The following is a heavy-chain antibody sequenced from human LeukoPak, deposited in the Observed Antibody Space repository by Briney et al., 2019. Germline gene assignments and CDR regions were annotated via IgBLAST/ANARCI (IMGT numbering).Heavy chain of an antibody. CDR1: GFTFSRHG. V-gene: IGHV3-30*03. J-gene: IGHJ4*02. CDR3: ARDRAWNYFDY. D-gene: IGHD3-3*01. CDR2: ISNDGSRK. Sequence: GGSLRLSCAPSGFTFSRHGMHWVRQAPGKGLEWVAIISNDGSRKYYVHSVEGRFTISRDNSKNTLYLQMDSLRAEDTAVYYCARDRAWNYFDYWGQGTLVTVSS.